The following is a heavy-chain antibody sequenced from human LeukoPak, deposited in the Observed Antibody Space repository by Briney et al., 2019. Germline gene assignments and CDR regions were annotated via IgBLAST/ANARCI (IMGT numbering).Heavy chain of an antibody. J-gene: IGHJ6*02. V-gene: IGHV3-30*18. Sequence: GGSLRLSCAASGFTFSSYGMHWVRQAPGKGLEWVAVISYDGSNKYYADSVKGRITISRDNSKNTLYLQMNSLRAEDTAVYYCAKDFEGYYYYYGMDVWGQGTTVTVSS. CDR1: GFTFSSYG. CDR3: AKDFEGYYYYYGMDV. CDR2: ISYDGSNK.